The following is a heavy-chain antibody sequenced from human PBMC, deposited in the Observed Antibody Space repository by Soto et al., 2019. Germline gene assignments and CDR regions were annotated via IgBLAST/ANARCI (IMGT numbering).Heavy chain of an antibody. V-gene: IGHV3-30*18. CDR2: ISYDGSNK. CDR1: GFTFSNYG. CDR3: AKDLVIMIVVGGTFGY. D-gene: IGHD3-22*01. Sequence: QVQLVESGGGVVQPGRSLRLSCAASGFTFSNYGIHWVRQAPGKGLEWVAVISYDGSNKDYADSVKGRFTISRDNSKNTLYLQMNSLRAEDTAVHCAKDLVIMIVVGGTFGYWGQGTQVTVSS. J-gene: IGHJ4*02.